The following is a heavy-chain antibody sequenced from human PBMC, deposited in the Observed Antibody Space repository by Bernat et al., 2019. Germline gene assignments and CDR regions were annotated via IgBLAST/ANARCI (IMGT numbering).Heavy chain of an antibody. D-gene: IGHD1-26*01. V-gene: IGHV3-23*01. CDR2: ISNSGVST. Sequence: EVQLLESGGGLVQPGGSLSLSCAASGFTFGSYTMSWVRQAPGKGLEWVSTISNSGVSTYYADSVKGRFTIARDNSKNTLYLQMNSLRAEDTAVYYCAKGTGIVTPHYWGQGTLVTVSS. CDR3: AKGTGIVTPHY. CDR1: GFTFGSYT. J-gene: IGHJ4*02.